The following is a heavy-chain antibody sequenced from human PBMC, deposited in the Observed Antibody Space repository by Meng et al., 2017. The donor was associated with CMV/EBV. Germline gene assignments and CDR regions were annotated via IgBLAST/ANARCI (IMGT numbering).Heavy chain of an antibody. Sequence: ASGFSFSSYGMPWVRQAPGKGLEWVAVIWYDGSNKYYADSVKGRFTISRDNSKNTLYLQMNSLRAEDTAIYYCAKDLAVGATHYFDYWGQGTLVTVSS. V-gene: IGHV3-33*06. D-gene: IGHD1-26*01. CDR3: AKDLAVGATHYFDY. CDR1: GFSFSSYG. J-gene: IGHJ4*02. CDR2: IWYDGSNK.